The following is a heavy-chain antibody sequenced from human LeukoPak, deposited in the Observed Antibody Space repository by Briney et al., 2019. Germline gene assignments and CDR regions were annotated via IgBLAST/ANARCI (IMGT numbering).Heavy chain of an antibody. CDR2: IYYSGST. V-gene: IGHV4-59*01. Sequence: SETLSLTCTVSGVSISSYYWSWLRQPPGKGLEWVGYIYYSGSTNYNPSLKSRVTISVETSKNQFSLKLSSVTAADTAVYYCARDRDSGWLQNWGQGTLVTVSS. CDR3: ARDRDSGWLQN. J-gene: IGHJ4*02. D-gene: IGHD6-19*01. CDR1: GVSISSYY.